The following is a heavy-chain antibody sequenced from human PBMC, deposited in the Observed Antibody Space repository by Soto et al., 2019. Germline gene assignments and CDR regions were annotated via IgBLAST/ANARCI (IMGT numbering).Heavy chain of an antibody. J-gene: IGHJ4*02. Sequence: QLQLQESGPGLVKPSETLSLTCTVSGGSISSSSYYWGWIRQPPGKGLEWIGSIYYSGSTYYNPSLKSRVTLSVATSKNQFARKMSSVTAADTAVYYCARSMTTVVTLAYWGQGTLVTVSS. CDR3: ARSMTTVVTLAY. V-gene: IGHV4-39*01. CDR2: IYYSGST. D-gene: IGHD4-17*01. CDR1: GGSISSSSYY.